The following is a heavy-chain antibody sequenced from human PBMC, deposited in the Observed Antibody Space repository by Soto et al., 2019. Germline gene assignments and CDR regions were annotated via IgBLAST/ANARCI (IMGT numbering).Heavy chain of an antibody. CDR1: GYTFTNFG. V-gene: IGHV1-18*01. J-gene: IGHJ4*02. D-gene: IGHD3-16*01. CDR3: ASGGTPIAY. CDR2: ISAYNGNT. Sequence: QVQLVQSGAEVKKPGASVKVSCKASGYTFTNFGISWVRQAPGQGLEWMGWISAYNGNTNYAQKFQGRVTMPTDTSTTRAYREVMSLRFDVTAVYSGASGGTPIAYWGQGTGVTVSS.